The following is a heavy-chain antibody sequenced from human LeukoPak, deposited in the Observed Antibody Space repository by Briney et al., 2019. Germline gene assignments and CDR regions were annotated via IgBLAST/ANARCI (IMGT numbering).Heavy chain of an antibody. CDR1: GGSISSYY. V-gene: IGHV4-59*01. CDR2: IYYSGST. CDR3: ARDRGSSSSGAFDI. J-gene: IGHJ3*02. Sequence: SETLSLTCTVSGGSISSYYWSWIRQPPGKGLEWIGYIYYSGSTNYNPSLKSRVTISVDTSKNQFSLKLSSVTAADTAAYYCARDRGSSSSGAFDIWGQGTMVTVSS. D-gene: IGHD6-6*01.